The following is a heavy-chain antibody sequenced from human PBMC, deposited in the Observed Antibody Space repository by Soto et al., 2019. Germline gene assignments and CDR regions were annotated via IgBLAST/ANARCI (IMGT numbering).Heavy chain of an antibody. D-gene: IGHD2-2*01. CDR1: GGSISSGGYY. J-gene: IGHJ5*02. CDR2: IYYSGST. CDR3: AREDIVVVPAARGRFDP. Sequence: PSETLSLTCTVSGGSISSGGYYWSWIRQHPGKGLEWIGYIYYSGSTYYNPYLKSRVTISVDTSKSQFSLKLSSVTAADTAVYYCAREDIVVVPAARGRFDPWGQGTLVTVSS. V-gene: IGHV4-31*03.